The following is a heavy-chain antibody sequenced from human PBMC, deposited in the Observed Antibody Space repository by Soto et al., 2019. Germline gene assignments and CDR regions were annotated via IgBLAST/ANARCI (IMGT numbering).Heavy chain of an antibody. CDR2: INPSGGST. J-gene: IGHJ6*02. CDR3: ARDLLGGDFPYYYGMDV. Sequence: QVQLVQSGAEVKKPGASVKVSCKASGYTFTSYYMHWVRQAPGQGLEWMGIINPSGGSTSYAQKFQGMVTMTRDTSTSTVYMELSSLRSEDTAVYYCARDLLGGDFPYYYGMDVWGQGTTVTVSS. V-gene: IGHV1-46*01. D-gene: IGHD2-21*02. CDR1: GYTFTSYY.